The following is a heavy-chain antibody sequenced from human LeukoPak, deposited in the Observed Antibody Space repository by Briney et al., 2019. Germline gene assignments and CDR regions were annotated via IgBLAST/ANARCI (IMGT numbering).Heavy chain of an antibody. Sequence: ASVKVSCKASGYTFTSQGISWVRQALGQGLEWMGWINTYNGKTNYAQNLQGRVTMTTDTSTTTAYIELRSLRSDDTAVYYCASRSGSTPHYFDYWGQGTLVTVSS. CDR1: GYTFTSQG. CDR3: ASRSGSTPHYFDY. V-gene: IGHV1-18*01. J-gene: IGHJ4*02. D-gene: IGHD3-3*01. CDR2: INTYNGKT.